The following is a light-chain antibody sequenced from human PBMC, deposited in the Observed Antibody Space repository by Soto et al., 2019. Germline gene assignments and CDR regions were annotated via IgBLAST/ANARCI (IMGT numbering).Light chain of an antibody. J-gene: IGLJ2*01. V-gene: IGLV2-14*01. CDR3: SSSGGRNTLI. CDR2: GVS. CDR1: SSDVGGYDY. Sequence: QSALTQPASVSGSPGQAITISCTGTSSDVGGYDYVSRYQQHSGKAPKLILFGVSNRPSGISHRFSGSKSGNTASLTISGLQADDEADYYCSSSGGRNTLIFGGGTKVTVL.